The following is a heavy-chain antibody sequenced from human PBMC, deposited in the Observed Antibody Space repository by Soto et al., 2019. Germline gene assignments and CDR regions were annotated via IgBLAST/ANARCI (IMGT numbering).Heavy chain of an antibody. CDR2: ISSSGRSI. CDR1: GFTLSDYY. V-gene: IGHV3-11*01. J-gene: IGHJ4*02. Sequence: QVQLVESGGGLVKPGGSLRLSCAASGFTLSDYYMIWIRQAPGKGLEWVAYISSSGRSIYYADSVKGRFTISRDNAKNSLYLPMNSLRAEDTAVYHCVRRGSSGWYESYFDYWGQGTLVTVSS. CDR3: VRRGSSGWYESYFDY. D-gene: IGHD6-19*01.